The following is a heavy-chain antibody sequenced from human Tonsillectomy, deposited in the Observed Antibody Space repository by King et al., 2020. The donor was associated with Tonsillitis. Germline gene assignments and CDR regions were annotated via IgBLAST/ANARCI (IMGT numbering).Heavy chain of an antibody. CDR2: ISSSSNYK. CDR3: ARDTAVRGSYCSSTYCLYGMDV. D-gene: IGHD2-2*01. CDR1: GFTFRSYS. J-gene: IGHJ6*02. Sequence: VQLVESGGGLVKPGGSLRLPCAASGFTFRSYSMTWVRQAPGKGLEWVSSISSSSNYKTNADSVKGRFTITRDNDKNSLYPQMNSLRAEDTAVYYCARDTAVRGSYCSSTYCLYGMDVWGQGTPVTVSS. V-gene: IGHV3-21*01.